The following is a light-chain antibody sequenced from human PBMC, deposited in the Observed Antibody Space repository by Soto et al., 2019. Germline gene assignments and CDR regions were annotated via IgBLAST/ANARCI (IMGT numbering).Light chain of an antibody. Sequence: DVMMTQSPLSLPVTLGQPASISCRSSQSLVFSDGHTYLNWFLQRPGQPPRRLIYKVSNRDSGVPDRFSGSGSGPDFTLRISRVEAEDVGVYYCMQGTHWPPYTFGQGTKLEIK. CDR2: KVS. V-gene: IGKV2-30*01. CDR3: MQGTHWPPYT. J-gene: IGKJ2*01. CDR1: QSLVFSDGHTY.